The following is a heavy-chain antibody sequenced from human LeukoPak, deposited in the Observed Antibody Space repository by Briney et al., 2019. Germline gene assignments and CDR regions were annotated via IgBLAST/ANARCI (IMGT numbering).Heavy chain of an antibody. J-gene: IGHJ4*02. CDR1: GFTFSSYG. Sequence: GGSLRLSCAASGFTFSSYGMHWVRQAPGKGLEWVAFIRYDGSDEYYADSVKGRFTISRDNSKNTLYLQMNSLRAEDTAVYYCAKDFRQQLENWGQGTLVTVSS. V-gene: IGHV3-30*02. CDR3: AKDFRQQLEN. CDR2: IRYDGSDE. D-gene: IGHD6-13*01.